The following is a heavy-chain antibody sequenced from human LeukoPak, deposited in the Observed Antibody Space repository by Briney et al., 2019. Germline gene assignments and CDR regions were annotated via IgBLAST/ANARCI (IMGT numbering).Heavy chain of an antibody. J-gene: IGHJ6*03. CDR3: ARVIEGFASPCYGSGSYYSPHYYYYMDV. CDR1: GFTFDDYG. Sequence: GGSLRLSCAASGFTFDDYGMSWVRQAPGKGLEWVSGINWNGGSTVYADSVKGRFTISRDDAKNSLYLQMNSLRAEDTALYYCARVIEGFASPCYGSGSYYSPHYYYYMDVWGKGTTVTVSS. D-gene: IGHD3-10*01. CDR2: INWNGGST. V-gene: IGHV3-20*04.